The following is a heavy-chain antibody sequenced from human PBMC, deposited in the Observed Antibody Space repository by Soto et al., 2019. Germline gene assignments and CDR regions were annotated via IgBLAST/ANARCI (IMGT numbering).Heavy chain of an antibody. CDR2: MNPNSANT. CDR3: ATASYYDFWSGYHQSGYGMDV. CDR1: GYTFTSQD. J-gene: IGHJ6*02. V-gene: IGHV1-8*01. D-gene: IGHD3-3*01. Sequence: GSVKVCCKASGYTFTSQDINWVRQATGQGLEWMGWMNPNSANTGYAQKFQGRVTMTRNTSISTAYMELSSLRSEDTAVYYCATASYYDFWSGYHQSGYGMDVWGQGTTVTVSS.